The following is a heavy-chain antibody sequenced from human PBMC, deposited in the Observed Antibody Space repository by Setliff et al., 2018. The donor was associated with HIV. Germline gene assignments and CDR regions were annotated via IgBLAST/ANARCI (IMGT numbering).Heavy chain of an antibody. CDR1: GYTFNSYG. V-gene: IGHV1-18*01. J-gene: IGHJ6*02. CDR3: ARGVSQAYTYGSGAYYPSNYYYGMDV. CDR2: IATYNGNT. Sequence: ASVKVSCKASGYTFNSYGISWVRQAPGQGPEWVGWIATYNGNTNYAQRLQGRVTLTTDTSTSTAYMELRSLRFDDTAVYFCARGVSQAYTYGSGAYYPSNYYYGMDVWGQGTTVTVSS. D-gene: IGHD6-19*01.